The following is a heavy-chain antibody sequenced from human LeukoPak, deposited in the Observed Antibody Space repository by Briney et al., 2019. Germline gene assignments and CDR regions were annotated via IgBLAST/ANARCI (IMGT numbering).Heavy chain of an antibody. CDR2: IYYSGST. Sequence: PSETLSLTCTVSGGSISSYYWSWIRQPPGKGLEWIGYIYYSGSTYYNPSLKSRVTISVDTSKNQFSLKLSSVTAADTAVYYCARGLGTYYYDSSGYFDYWGQGTLVTVSS. CDR3: ARGLGTYYYDSSGYFDY. D-gene: IGHD3-22*01. J-gene: IGHJ4*02. CDR1: GGSISSYY. V-gene: IGHV4-30-4*08.